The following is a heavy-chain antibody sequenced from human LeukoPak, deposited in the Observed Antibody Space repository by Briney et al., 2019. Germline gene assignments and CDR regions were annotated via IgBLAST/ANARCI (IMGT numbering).Heavy chain of an antibody. V-gene: IGHV3-21*01. CDR3: ARAYGSGSYSLWAFDI. CDR1: GFTFSSYS. CDR2: ISSSSSYI. D-gene: IGHD3-10*01. Sequence: GGSLRLSCAASGFTFSSYSMNWVRQAPGKGLEWVSSISSSSSYIYYADSVKGRFTISRDNAKNSLYLQMNSLRAEDTAVYYCARAYGSGSYSLWAFDIWGQGTMDTVSS. J-gene: IGHJ3*02.